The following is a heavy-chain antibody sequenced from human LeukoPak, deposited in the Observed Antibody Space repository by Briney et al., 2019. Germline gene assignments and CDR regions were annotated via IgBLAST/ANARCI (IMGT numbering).Heavy chain of an antibody. CDR1: GFTFDDYA. V-gene: IGHV3-9*01. CDR2: ISWNSGSI. CDR3: AKEKQQWLVPPYYFDY. D-gene: IGHD6-19*01. J-gene: IGHJ4*02. Sequence: GRSLRLSCAASGFTFDDYAMHWVRQAPGKGLEWVSGISWNSGSIGYADSVKGRFTISRDNAKNSLYLQMNSLRAEDTAVYYCAKEKQQWLVPPYYFDYWGQGTLVTVSS.